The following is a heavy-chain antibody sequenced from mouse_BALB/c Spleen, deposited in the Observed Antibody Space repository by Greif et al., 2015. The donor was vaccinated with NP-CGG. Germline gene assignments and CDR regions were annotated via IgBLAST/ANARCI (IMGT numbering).Heavy chain of an antibody. CDR1: GFTFSDYY. V-gene: IGHV5-4*02. CDR3: ARGGIGSYYFDY. CDR2: ISDGGSYA. J-gene: IGHJ2*01. Sequence: EVKLVESGGGLVKPGGSLKLSCAASGFTFSDYYMYWVRQTPEKRLEWVATISDGGSYAYYPDSVKGRFTISRDNAKNNLYLQMSSLKSEDTAMYYCARGGIGSYYFDYWGQGTTLTVSS.